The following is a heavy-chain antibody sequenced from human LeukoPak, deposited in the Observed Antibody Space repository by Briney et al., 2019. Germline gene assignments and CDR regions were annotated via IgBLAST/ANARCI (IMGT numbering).Heavy chain of an antibody. CDR3: ARPMYYDILTGYYYYYYYGMDV. CDR2: ISSSSSYI. D-gene: IGHD3-9*01. J-gene: IGHJ6*02. V-gene: IGHV3-21*01. CDR1: GFTFSSYS. Sequence: PGKSLRLSCAASGFTFSSYSMNWVRQAPGKGLEWVSSISSSSSYIYYADSVKGRFTISRDNAKNSLYLQMNSLRAEDTAVYYCARPMYYDILTGYYYYYYYGMDVWGQGTTVTVSS.